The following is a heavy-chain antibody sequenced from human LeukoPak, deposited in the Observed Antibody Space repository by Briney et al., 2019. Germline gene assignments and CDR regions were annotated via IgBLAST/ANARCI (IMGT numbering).Heavy chain of an antibody. D-gene: IGHD5-24*01. CDR3: ARAQLPSDRYYYYYYMDV. J-gene: IGHJ6*03. CDR1: GYSFTSYW. Sequence: GESLKISCKGSGYSFTSYWIGWVRQMPGKGLEWMGIIYPGDSDTRYSPSFQGQVTTSADKSISTAYLQWSSLKASDTAMYYCARAQLPSDRYYYYYYMDVWGKGTTVTVSS. CDR2: IYPGDSDT. V-gene: IGHV5-51*01.